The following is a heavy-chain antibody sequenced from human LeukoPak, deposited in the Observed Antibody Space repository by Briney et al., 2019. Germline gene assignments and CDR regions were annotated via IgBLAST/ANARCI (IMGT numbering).Heavy chain of an antibody. CDR2: ISSSSSYI. Sequence: PGGSLRLSCAASGFTFSSYSMNRVRQAPGKGLEWVSSISSSSSYIYYADSVKGRFTISRDNAKNSLYLQMNSLRAEDTAVYYCARSGYSSGWYSEGIGYWGQGTLVTVSS. D-gene: IGHD6-19*01. CDR1: GFTFSSYS. CDR3: ARSGYSSGWYSEGIGY. J-gene: IGHJ4*02. V-gene: IGHV3-21*01.